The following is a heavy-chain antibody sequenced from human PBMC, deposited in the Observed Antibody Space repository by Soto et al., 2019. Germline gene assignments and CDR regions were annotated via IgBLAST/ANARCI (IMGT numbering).Heavy chain of an antibody. V-gene: IGHV1-69*08. J-gene: IGHJ4*02. CDR2: IIPILGIA. Sequence: QVQLVQSGAEVKKPGSSVKVSCKASGSTFSSYTISWVRQAPGQGLEWMGRIIPILGIANYAQKFQGRVTITADKSTSTAYMELSSLRSEDTAVYYCARDSGGTHSFDYWGQGTLVTVSS. CDR3: ARDSGGTHSFDY. CDR1: GSTFSSYT. D-gene: IGHD3-10*01.